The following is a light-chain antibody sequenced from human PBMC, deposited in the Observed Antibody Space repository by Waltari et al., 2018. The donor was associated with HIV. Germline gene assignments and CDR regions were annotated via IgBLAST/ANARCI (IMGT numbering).Light chain of an antibody. J-gene: IGKJ2*01. Sequence: DIVMTPSPDSLTVSLGERATLRCKSSQSILSSSGNKFFLAWYQQKPRQPPKSLIYWSSTRAAGVPALCSGSDSGTDFTLTISSLRAEDVAVYYCHQYHTAPYTSGHGTKLEI. V-gene: IGKV4-1*01. CDR3: HQYHTAPYT. CDR1: QSILSSSGNKFF. CDR2: WSS.